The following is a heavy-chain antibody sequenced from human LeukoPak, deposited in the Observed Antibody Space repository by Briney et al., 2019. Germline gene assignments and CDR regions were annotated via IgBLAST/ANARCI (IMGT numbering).Heavy chain of an antibody. Sequence: ASVKVSGKASGGTFSSYAISWVRQAPGQGLEWMGGIIPIFGTANYAQKFQGRVTITTDESTSTAYMELSSLRSEDTAVYYCARAPRYNWNYGYYFDYWGQGTLVTVSS. CDR1: GGTFSSYA. D-gene: IGHD1-7*01. CDR2: IIPIFGTA. CDR3: ARAPRYNWNYGYYFDY. J-gene: IGHJ4*02. V-gene: IGHV1-69*05.